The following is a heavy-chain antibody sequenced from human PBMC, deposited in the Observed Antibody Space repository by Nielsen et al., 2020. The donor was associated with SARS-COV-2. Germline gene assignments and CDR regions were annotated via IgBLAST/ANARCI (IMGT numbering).Heavy chain of an antibody. CDR3: ARARGAYGDYYYYYYTDV. D-gene: IGHD4-17*01. V-gene: IGHV6-1*01. J-gene: IGHJ6*03. CDR1: VDSVSSSSAA. Sequence: SQTPSLTRAISVDSVSSSSAAWNWIRQSPSRGLEWLGRTYYRSKWYNDYAVSVKSRITINPDTSKNQFSLHLNSVTPEDTAVYYCARARGAYGDYYYYYYTDVWGKGTTVTVSS. CDR2: TYYRSKWYN.